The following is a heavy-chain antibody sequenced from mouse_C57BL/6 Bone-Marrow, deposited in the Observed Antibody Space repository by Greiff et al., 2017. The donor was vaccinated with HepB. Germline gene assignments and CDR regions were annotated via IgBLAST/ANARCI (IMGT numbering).Heavy chain of an antibody. Sequence: VKLQQSGAELARPGASVKLSCKASGYTFTSYGISWVKQRTGQGLEWIGEIYPRSGNTYYNEKFKGKATLTADKSSSTAYMELRSLTSEDSAVYFCARALDYDWGQGTLVTVSA. CDR2: IYPRSGNT. CDR3: ARALDYD. V-gene: IGHV1-81*01. D-gene: IGHD2-4*01. CDR1: GYTFTSYG. J-gene: IGHJ3*01.